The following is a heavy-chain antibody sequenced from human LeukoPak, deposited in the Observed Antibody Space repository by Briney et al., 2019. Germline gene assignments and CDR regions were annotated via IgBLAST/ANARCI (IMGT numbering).Heavy chain of an antibody. Sequence: GGSLRLSCAASGFTFSSSAMSWVRQAPGKGLEWVSSISGSGSGGSTYYADSVKGRFTISRDNSKNTLYLQMNSLRPEDTAVYYCAKSGYNRFDYWGQGTLVTVSS. CDR3: AKSGYNRFDY. CDR1: GFTFSSSA. V-gene: IGHV3-23*01. CDR2: ISGSGSGGST. J-gene: IGHJ4*02. D-gene: IGHD5-24*01.